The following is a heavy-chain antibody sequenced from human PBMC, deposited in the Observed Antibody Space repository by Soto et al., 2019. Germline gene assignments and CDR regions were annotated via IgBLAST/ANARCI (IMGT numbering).Heavy chain of an antibody. D-gene: IGHD6-19*01. J-gene: IGHJ3*02. Sequence: ASVKVSCKVSGYTLTELSMHWVRQAPGKGLEWMGGFDPEDGETIYAQKFQGRVTMTEDTSTDTAYMELSSLRSEDTAVYYCATPAAGSDAFDIWGQGTMVTVSS. CDR2: FDPEDGET. V-gene: IGHV1-24*01. CDR1: GYTLTELS. CDR3: ATPAAGSDAFDI.